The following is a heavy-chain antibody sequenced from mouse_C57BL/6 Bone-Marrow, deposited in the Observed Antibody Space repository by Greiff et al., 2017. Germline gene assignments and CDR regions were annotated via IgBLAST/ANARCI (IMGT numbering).Heavy chain of an antibody. CDR2: FYPGSGSI. CDR3: ARHEDPLNYYGYAMDY. D-gene: IGHD1-1*01. V-gene: IGHV1-62-2*01. Sequence: ESGAELVKPGASVKLSCKASGYTFTEYTIHWVKQRSGQGLEWIGWFYPGSGSIKYNEKFKDKATLTADKSSSTVYMELSRLTSEDSAVYFCARHEDPLNYYGYAMDYWGQGTSGTVSS. J-gene: IGHJ4*01. CDR1: GYTFTEYT.